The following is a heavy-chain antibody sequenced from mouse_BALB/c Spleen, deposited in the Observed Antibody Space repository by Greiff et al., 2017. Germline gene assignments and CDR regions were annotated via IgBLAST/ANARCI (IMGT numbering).Heavy chain of an antibody. CDR2: ISSGSSTI. J-gene: IGHJ3*01. V-gene: IGHV5-17*02. CDR3: ARGPLYDGNYAWFAY. D-gene: IGHD2-3*01. CDR1: GFTFSSFG. Sequence: EVQLQESGGGLVQPGGSRKLSCAASGFTFSSFGMHWVRQAPEKGLEWVAYISSGSSTIYYADTVKGRFTISRDNPKNTLFLQMTSLRSEDTAMYYCARGPLYDGNYAWFAYWGQGTLVTVSA.